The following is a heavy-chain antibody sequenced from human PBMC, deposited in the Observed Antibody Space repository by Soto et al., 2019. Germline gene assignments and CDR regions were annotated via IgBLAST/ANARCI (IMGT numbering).Heavy chain of an antibody. V-gene: IGHV4-59*01. D-gene: IGHD2-15*01. J-gene: IGHJ3*02. CDR3: ARIYCCGGSCYGVAFDI. CDR1: GGSISSYY. CDR2: IYYSGST. Sequence: ASETLSLTCTVSGGSISSYYWRWIRQPPGKGLEWIGYIYYSGSTNYNPSLKSRVTISVDTSKNQFSLKLSSVTAADTAVYYCARIYCCGGSCYGVAFDICAQGSIVTVSS.